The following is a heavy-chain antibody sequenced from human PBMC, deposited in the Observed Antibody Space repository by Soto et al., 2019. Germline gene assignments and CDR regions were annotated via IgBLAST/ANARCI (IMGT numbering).Heavy chain of an antibody. Sequence: GGSLRLSCAASGFTFSSYGMHWVRQAPGKGLEWVAVISYDGSNKYYADSVKGRFTISRDNSKNTLYLQMNSLRAEDTAVYYCAKDYYDSSEGGPPQAWGQGTLVTVSS. V-gene: IGHV3-30*18. CDR2: ISYDGSNK. CDR1: GFTFSSYG. CDR3: AKDYYDSSEGGPPQA. J-gene: IGHJ5*02. D-gene: IGHD3-22*01.